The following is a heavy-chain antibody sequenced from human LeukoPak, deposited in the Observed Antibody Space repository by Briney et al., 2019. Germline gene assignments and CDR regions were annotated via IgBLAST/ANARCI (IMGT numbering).Heavy chain of an antibody. CDR1: GFTFGTYA. CDR3: AKDRVPDGRWNFDF. Sequence: GGSLSLSWAASGFTFGTYAMNWVRQAPGKGLEWVSGILASGSTTYYADSVKGRFTISRDNSKNTLYLQMNSLRAEDTAIYCAKDRVPDGRWNFDFWGQGTLVTVSS. V-gene: IGHV3-23*01. D-gene: IGHD1-1*01. CDR2: ILASGSTT. J-gene: IGHJ4*02.